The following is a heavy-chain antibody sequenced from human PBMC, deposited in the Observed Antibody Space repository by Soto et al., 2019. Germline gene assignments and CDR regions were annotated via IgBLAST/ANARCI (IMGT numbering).Heavy chain of an antibody. CDR3: ARDRIYDILTNGMDV. CDR2: IYYSGST. Sequence: SETLSLTCTVSGGSISSSSYYWGWIRQPPGKGLEWIGSIYYSGSTSYAGSVKGRFTISRDNAKNTLYLQMNSLRAEDTAVYYCARDRIYDILTNGMDVWGQGTTVTVSS. J-gene: IGHJ6*02. V-gene: IGHV4-39*02. D-gene: IGHD3-9*01. CDR1: GGSISSSSYY.